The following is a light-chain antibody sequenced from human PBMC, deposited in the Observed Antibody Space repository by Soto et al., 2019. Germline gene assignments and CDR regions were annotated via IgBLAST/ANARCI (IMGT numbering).Light chain of an antibody. CDR3: QEHGSSPPSWT. Sequence: ETVLTQSPGTLSLSPGERATLFCRASQSVSSSYLAWYQQKPGQAPRLRIYGASSRDTGIPDRFSGSGSGTDFTLSISRLEPEDFAVYYCQEHGSSPPSWTFGQGTKVEIK. CDR1: QSVSSSY. CDR2: GAS. V-gene: IGKV3-20*01. J-gene: IGKJ1*01.